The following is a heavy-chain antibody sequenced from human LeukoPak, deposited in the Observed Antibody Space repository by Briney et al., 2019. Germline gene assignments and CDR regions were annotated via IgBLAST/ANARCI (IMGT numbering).Heavy chain of an antibody. CDR2: INHSGST. CDR3: ARGSLSWELRPFDY. Sequence: SETLSLTCAVYGGSFSGYYWSWIRQPPGKGLEWIGEINHSGSTNYNPSLKSRVTISVDTPKNQFSLKLSSVTAADTAVYYCARGSLSWELRPFDYWGQGTLVTVSS. V-gene: IGHV4-34*01. CDR1: GGSFSGYY. D-gene: IGHD1-26*01. J-gene: IGHJ4*02.